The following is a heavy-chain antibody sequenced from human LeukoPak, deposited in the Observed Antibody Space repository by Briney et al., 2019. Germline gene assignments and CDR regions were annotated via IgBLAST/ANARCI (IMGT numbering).Heavy chain of an antibody. CDR1: GFTFSSYW. J-gene: IGHJ4*02. CDR2: INNDGSSA. D-gene: IGHD5/OR15-5a*01. CDR3: ARQKYLRGPDVEYFDY. V-gene: IGHV3-74*01. Sequence: PGGSLRLSCAASGFTFSSYWMHWVRQTPGKGLIYISRINNDGSSANYADSVRGRFTISRDNAENTLYLQMNSLRAEDTAVYYCARQKYLRGPDVEYFDYWGQGTLVTVSS.